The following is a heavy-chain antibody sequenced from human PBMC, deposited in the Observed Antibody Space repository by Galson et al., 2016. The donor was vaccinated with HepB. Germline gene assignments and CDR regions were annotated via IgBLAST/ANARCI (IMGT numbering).Heavy chain of an antibody. D-gene: IGHD2-2*01. J-gene: IGHJ3*02. CDR1: GVTFRSYS. CDR3: AREGLQAPMSNTDAFDI. CDR2: ISSSSSTI. V-gene: IGHV3-48*02. Sequence: SLRLSCAASGVTFRSYSMNWVRQTPGRGLESISYISSSSSTIFYADSVKGRFTISRDNANNSLFLQMNSLRDEDTAVYYCAREGLQAPMSNTDAFDIWGQGTVVTVAS.